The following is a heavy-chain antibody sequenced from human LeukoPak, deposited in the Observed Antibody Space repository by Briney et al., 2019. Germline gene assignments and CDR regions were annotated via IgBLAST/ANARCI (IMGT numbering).Heavy chain of an antibody. CDR1: GGTFISYA. CDR2: IIPICGTA. CDR3: ARVGDFWSGYYRPFDY. Sequence: SVKVSCKASGGTFISYAISWVRQAPGQGLEWVGGIIPICGTANYAQKFQGRVTITADESTSTAYMELSSLRSEGTAVYYCARVGDFWSGYYRPFDYWGQGTLVTVSS. V-gene: IGHV1-69*13. J-gene: IGHJ4*02. D-gene: IGHD3-3*01.